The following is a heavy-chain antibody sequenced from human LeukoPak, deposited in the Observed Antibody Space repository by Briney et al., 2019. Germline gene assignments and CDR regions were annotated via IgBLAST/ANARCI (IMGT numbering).Heavy chain of an antibody. J-gene: IGHJ4*02. V-gene: IGHV3-49*04. D-gene: IGHD4-23*01. Sequence: PGGSLRLSCTASGFTFGDYAMSWVRQAPGKGLEWVGFIRSKAYGGTTEYAASVKRRFTISRDDSKSIAYLQMNSLKTEDTAVYYCTRELRWYFDYWGQGTLVTVSS. CDR2: IRSKAYGGTT. CDR1: GFTFGDYA. CDR3: TRELRWYFDY.